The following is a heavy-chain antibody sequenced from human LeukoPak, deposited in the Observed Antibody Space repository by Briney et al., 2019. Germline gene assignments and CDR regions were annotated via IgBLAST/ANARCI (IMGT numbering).Heavy chain of an antibody. Sequence: GGSLRLSCAASGFTFSSYSMNWVRQAPGKGLEWVSSIGSSSSYIYYADSVKGRFTISRDNAKNSLYLQMNSLRAEDTAVYYCARDGSSGSYCYWGQGTLVTVSS. CDR2: IGSSSSYI. J-gene: IGHJ4*02. D-gene: IGHD1-26*01. CDR1: GFTFSSYS. V-gene: IGHV3-21*01. CDR3: ARDGSSGSYCY.